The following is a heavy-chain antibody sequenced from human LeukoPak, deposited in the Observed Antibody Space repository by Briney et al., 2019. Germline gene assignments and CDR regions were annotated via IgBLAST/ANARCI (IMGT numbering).Heavy chain of an antibody. J-gene: IGHJ3*02. D-gene: IGHD4-17*01. CDR2: ISYIGST. V-gene: IGHV4-59*11. Sequence: PSETLSLTCAVSDDSFSSHYWTWIRQPPGKGLEWIGYISYIGSTNYNPSLKSRVTISIDTSKNEFPLKLTSVTAADTAAYYCARDLVTVTKGFDIWGQGTMVTVSS. CDR3: ARDLVTVTKGFDI. CDR1: DDSFSSHY.